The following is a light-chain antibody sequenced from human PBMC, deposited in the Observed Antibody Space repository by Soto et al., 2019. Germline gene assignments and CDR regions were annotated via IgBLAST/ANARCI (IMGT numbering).Light chain of an antibody. CDR1: QSVSRN. CDR2: DAS. J-gene: IGKJ3*01. V-gene: IGKV3-11*01. CDR3: QQRSHWPPQFT. Sequence: EIVLTQSPATLSLSPGERVTLSCRASQSVSRNLAWYQQKPGQAPRLLIYDASKRATGIPARFSGSGSGTDFTLTISDLEPEDFAVYYCQQRSHWPPQFTFGPGTNVDIK.